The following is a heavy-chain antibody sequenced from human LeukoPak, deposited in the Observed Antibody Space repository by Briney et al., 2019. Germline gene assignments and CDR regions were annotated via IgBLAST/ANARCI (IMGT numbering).Heavy chain of an antibody. CDR2: ISYDGSNK. Sequence: GRSLRLSCAASGFTFSSYAMHWVRQAPGKGLEWVAVISYDGSNKYYADSVKGRFTISRDNSKNTLYLQMNSLRAEDTAVYYCAKGSGYSSSWYYLDYWGQGTLVTVSS. D-gene: IGHD6-13*01. J-gene: IGHJ4*02. CDR1: GFTFSSYA. V-gene: IGHV3-30*04. CDR3: AKGSGYSSSWYYLDY.